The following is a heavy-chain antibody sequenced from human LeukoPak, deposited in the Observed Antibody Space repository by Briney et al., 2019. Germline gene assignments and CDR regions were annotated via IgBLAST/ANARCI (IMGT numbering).Heavy chain of an antibody. D-gene: IGHD2-21*02. CDR3: ARLVVTATYDAFDI. CDR2: IYYSGST. V-gene: IGHV4-59*01. CDR1: GGSISSYY. J-gene: IGHJ3*02. Sequence: SETLSLTCTVSGGSISSYYCSWLRQPPGKGLEWIGYIYYSGSTNYNPSLKSRVTISIDTPKKQFSLKLSSVTAADTAVYYCARLVVTATYDAFDIWGQGTMVTVSS.